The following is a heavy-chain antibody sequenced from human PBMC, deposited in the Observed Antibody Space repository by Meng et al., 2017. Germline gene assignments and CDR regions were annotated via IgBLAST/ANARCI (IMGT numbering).Heavy chain of an antibody. V-gene: IGHV4-34*01. D-gene: IGHD5-18*01. CDR3: ARDRGGYSYGFLYYFDY. CDR1: GGSFSGYY. CDR2: INHSGST. J-gene: IGHJ4*02. Sequence: SETLSLTCAVYGGSFSGYYWSWIRQPPGKGLEWIGEINHSGSTNYNPSLKSRVTISVDTSKNQFSLKLSSVTAADTAVYYCARDRGGYSYGFLYYFDYWGQGTLVTVSS.